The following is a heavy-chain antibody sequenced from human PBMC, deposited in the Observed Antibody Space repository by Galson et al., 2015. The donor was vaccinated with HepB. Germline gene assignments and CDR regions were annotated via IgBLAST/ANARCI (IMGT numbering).Heavy chain of an antibody. D-gene: IGHD3-9*01. CDR1: GFTFSSYS. Sequence: SLRLSCAASGFTFSSYSMNWVRQAPGKGLEWVSSISSSSSYIYYADSVKGRLTISRDNAKNSLYLQMNSLRAEDTAVYYCARGYFDWLSRGMDVWGQGTTVTVSS. V-gene: IGHV3-21*01. CDR3: ARGYFDWLSRGMDV. J-gene: IGHJ6*02. CDR2: ISSSSSYI.